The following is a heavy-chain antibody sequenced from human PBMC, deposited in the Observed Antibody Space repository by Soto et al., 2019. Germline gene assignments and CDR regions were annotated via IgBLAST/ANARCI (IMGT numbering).Heavy chain of an antibody. CDR1: GFTSSSYG. CDR3: AKPASFCGGDCYSRWFDP. CDR2: ISYDGSNK. Sequence: GGSLRLSCAASGFTSSSYGMHWVRQAPGKGLEWVAVISYDGSNKYYADSVKGRFTISRDNSKNTLYLQMNSLRAEDTAVYYCAKPASFCGGDCYSRWFDPWGQGTLVTVSS. J-gene: IGHJ5*02. V-gene: IGHV3-30*18. D-gene: IGHD2-21*02.